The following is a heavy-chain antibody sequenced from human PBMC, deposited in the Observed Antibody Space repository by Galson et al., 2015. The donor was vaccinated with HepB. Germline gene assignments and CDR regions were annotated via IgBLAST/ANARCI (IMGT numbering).Heavy chain of an antibody. J-gene: IGHJ4*02. CDR1: GFTFSSYS. Sequence: SLRLSCAASGFTFSSYSMNWVRQAPGKGLEWVSYISSSSSTIYYADSVKGRFTISRDNAKNSLYLQMNSLRDEDTAVYYCARDEESGSYYVNDFDYWGQGTLVTVSS. CDR3: ARDEESGSYYVNDFDY. CDR2: ISSSSSTI. V-gene: IGHV3-48*02. D-gene: IGHD1-26*01.